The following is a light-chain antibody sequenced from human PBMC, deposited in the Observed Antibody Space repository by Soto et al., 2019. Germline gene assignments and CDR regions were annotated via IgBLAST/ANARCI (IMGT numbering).Light chain of an antibody. Sequence: QPVLTQPPSVSGAPGQRVTISCTGSSSNIGTHYDVHWYQHLPGTSPKLLIYGNTNRPSGVPDRFSGSKSGSSASLAITGLQAEDEGVYYCQAYDSSLSGAVFGGGTKLTVL. CDR2: GNT. CDR3: QAYDSSLSGAV. V-gene: IGLV1-40*01. J-gene: IGLJ2*01. CDR1: SSNIGTHYD.